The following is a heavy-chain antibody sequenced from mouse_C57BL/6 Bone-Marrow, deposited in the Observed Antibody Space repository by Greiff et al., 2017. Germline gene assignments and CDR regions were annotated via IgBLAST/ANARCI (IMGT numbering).Heavy chain of an antibody. Sequence: QVHVKQSGPGLVQPSQSLSITCTVSGFSLTSYGVHWVRQSPGKGLEWLGVIWRGGSTDYNAAFMSRLSITKDNSKSQVFFKMNSLQADDTAIYYCAKDYGSNPYYFDYWGQGTTLTVSS. CDR2: IWRGGST. J-gene: IGHJ2*01. V-gene: IGHV2-5*01. CDR3: AKDYGSNPYYFDY. D-gene: IGHD1-1*01. CDR1: GFSLTSYG.